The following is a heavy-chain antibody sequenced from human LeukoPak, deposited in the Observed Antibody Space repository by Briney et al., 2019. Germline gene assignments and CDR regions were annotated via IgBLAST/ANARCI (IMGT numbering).Heavy chain of an antibody. CDR3: ARVTGYMIEDYFDY. V-gene: IGHV4-39*07. CDR1: GGSISSSSYY. CDR2: IYYSGST. D-gene: IGHD3-22*01. Sequence: SETLSLTCTVSGGSISSSSYYWGWIRQPPGKGLEWIGSIYYSGSTYYNPSLKSRVTMSVDMSTRQISLKLSSVTAADTAVYYCARVTGYMIEDYFDYWGQGTLVTVSS. J-gene: IGHJ4*02.